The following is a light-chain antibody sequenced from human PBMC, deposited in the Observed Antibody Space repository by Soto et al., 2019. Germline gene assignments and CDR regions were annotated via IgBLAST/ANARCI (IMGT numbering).Light chain of an antibody. J-gene: IGKJ1*01. Sequence: DVVMTQSPLSLPVTLGQPASISCTSSLSLVDSGGNTYFNWYQQRPGQPPRRLIYKISNRESGVPDRFSASGSGTDFTQRISRVKAENRVLYCCIQGTLRPLTFPEGTKVDIK. CDR3: IQGTLRPLT. V-gene: IGKV2-30*01. CDR2: KIS. CDR1: LSLVDSGGNTY.